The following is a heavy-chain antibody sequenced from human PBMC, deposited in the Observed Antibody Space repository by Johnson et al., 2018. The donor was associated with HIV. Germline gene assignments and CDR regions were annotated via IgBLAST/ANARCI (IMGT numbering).Heavy chain of an antibody. V-gene: IGHV3-20*04. CDR3: ARDFVAFGECTAFDI. J-gene: IGHJ3*02. Sequence: EVQLVESGGGVVRPGGSLRLSCAASGFTLDDYGMAWVRQAPGKGLEWVSGINWNGGSTGYADSVKGRFTISRDNAKNSLYLQMNSLRADDTALYYCARDFVAFGECTAFDIWGQGTMVAVSS. D-gene: IGHD3-10*01. CDR1: GFTLDDYG. CDR2: INWNGGST.